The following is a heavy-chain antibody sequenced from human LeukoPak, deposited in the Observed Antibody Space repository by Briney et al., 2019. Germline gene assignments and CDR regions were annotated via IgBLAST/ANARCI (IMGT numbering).Heavy chain of an antibody. CDR3: ARGFSTVTTGDY. V-gene: IGHV4-38-2*01. CDR2: FYHSGST. D-gene: IGHD4-17*01. CDR1: GYSISSGHY. J-gene: IGHJ4*02. Sequence: PSETLSLTCAVSGYSISSGHYCGWIRQPPGKGLEWIASFYHSGSTYYNPSLKSRVTISVDTSKNQFSLKLSSVTAADTAVYYCARGFSTVTTGDYWGQGTLVTVSS.